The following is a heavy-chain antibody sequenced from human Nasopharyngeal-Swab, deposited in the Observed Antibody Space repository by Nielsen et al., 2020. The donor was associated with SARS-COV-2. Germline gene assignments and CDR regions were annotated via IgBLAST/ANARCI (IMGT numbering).Heavy chain of an antibody. Sequence: WVRQAPGQGLEWVGRISPNSGGTNFAQKFQGRVTMTRDTSINTAYMELTRLRSDDTAVYYCARAVYYAFWSGSKGGGVDYWGQGTLVTVSS. V-gene: IGHV1-2*06. CDR2: ISPNSGGT. D-gene: IGHD3-3*01. J-gene: IGHJ4*02. CDR3: ARAVYYAFWSGSKGGGVDY.